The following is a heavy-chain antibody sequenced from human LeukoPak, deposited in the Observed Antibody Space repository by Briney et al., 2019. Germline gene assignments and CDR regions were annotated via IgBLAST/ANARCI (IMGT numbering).Heavy chain of an antibody. CDR3: AREYGDSSGYDY. Sequence: SETLSLTCTVSGGSISSYYWSWIRQPPGKGLEWIGYIYYSGSTNYNPSLKSRVTISVDTSKNQFSLNLSSVTAADTAVYYCAREYGDSSGYDYWGQGTLVTVSS. D-gene: IGHD3-22*01. V-gene: IGHV4-59*01. CDR1: GGSISSYY. CDR2: IYYSGST. J-gene: IGHJ4*02.